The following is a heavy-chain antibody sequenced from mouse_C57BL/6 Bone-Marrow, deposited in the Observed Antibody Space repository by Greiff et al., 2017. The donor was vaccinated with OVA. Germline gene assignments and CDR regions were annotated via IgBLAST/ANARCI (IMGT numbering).Heavy chain of an antibody. CDR2: IDPETGGT. J-gene: IGHJ3*01. CDR1: GYTFTDYE. V-gene: IGHV1-15*01. D-gene: IGHD2-4*01. CDR3: TMSYYDYDCAAWFAY. Sequence: QVQLQQSGAELVRPGASVTLSCKASGYTFTDYEMHWVKQTPVHGLEWIGAIDPETGGTAYNQKFKGKAILTADKSSSTAYMELRRLTSEYAAVYYCTMSYYDYDCAAWFAYWGQGTLVTVSA.